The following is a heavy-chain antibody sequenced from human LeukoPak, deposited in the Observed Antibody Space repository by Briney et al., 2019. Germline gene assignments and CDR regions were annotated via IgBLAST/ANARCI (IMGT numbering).Heavy chain of an antibody. Sequence: ASVKVSCKASGYTFGSYDINWVRKATGPGLEWMGWMNPGSGNTGYAQRFQGRVTMTRDTSTNTAYMELSGLRSEDTAIYYCARLSETAAYYYTSGYYFLGYWGQGTLVTVDS. V-gene: IGHV1-8*02. CDR3: ARLSETAAYYYTSGYYFLGY. J-gene: IGHJ4*02. D-gene: IGHD3-22*01. CDR1: GYTFGSYD. CDR2: MNPGSGNT.